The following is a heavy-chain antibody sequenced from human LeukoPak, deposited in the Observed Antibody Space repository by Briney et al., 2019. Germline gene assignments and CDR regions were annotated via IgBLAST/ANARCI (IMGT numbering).Heavy chain of an antibody. CDR1: GFTFSSYA. J-gene: IGHJ6*03. CDR2: ISSTSTYI. V-gene: IGHV3-21*01. CDR3: ARDSSYALTKYYHMDV. Sequence: PGGSLRLSCAASGFTFSSYAMSWVRQAPGKGLEWVSSISSTSTYIYYADSAKGRFTISRDNAKNSLYLQMNCLRDEDTAVYYCARDSSYALTKYYHMDVWGKGTTVTVSS. D-gene: IGHD2-2*01.